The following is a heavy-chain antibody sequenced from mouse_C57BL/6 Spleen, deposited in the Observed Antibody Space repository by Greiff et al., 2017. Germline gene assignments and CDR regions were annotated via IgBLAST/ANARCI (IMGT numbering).Heavy chain of an antibody. CDR2: IDPSDSYT. J-gene: IGHJ4*01. D-gene: IGHD1-1*01. CDR1: GYTFTSYW. V-gene: IGHV1-69*01. CDR3: ARVNLLLRSNAMDY. Sequence: QVQLQQPGAELVMPGASVKLSCKASGYTFTSYWMHWVKQRPGQGLEWIGEIDPSDSYTNYNQKFKGKSTLTVDKSSSTAYMQLSSLTSEDSAVYYCARVNLLLRSNAMDYWGQGTSVTVSS.